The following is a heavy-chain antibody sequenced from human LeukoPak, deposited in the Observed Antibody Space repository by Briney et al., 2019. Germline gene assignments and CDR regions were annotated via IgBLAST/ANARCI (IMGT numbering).Heavy chain of an antibody. V-gene: IGHV4-61*02. CDR3: AREIWSQLGYHYYGMDV. Sequence: SETLSLTCTVSGGSVSSGSYYWSWIRQPAGKGLEWIGRIYTSGSTNYNPSLKSRVTISVDTSKNQFSLKLSSVTAADTAVYYCAREIWSQLGYHYYGMDVWGQGTTVTVSS. CDR1: GGSVSSGSYY. D-gene: IGHD1-1*01. J-gene: IGHJ6*02. CDR2: IYTSGST.